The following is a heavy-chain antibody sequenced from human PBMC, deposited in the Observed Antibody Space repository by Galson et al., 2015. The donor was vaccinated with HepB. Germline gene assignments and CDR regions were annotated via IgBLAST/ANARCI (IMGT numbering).Heavy chain of an antibody. Sequence: SLRLSCAASGFTVSSDYMSWVRQAPGKGLEWVSVIQSGGSTYYADSVKGRFTISRDNSKNTLFLHMNSLRAEDTAVYYCARDLTVVVPAVGQWGQGTLVTVSS. CDR2: IQSGGST. D-gene: IGHD2-2*01. V-gene: IGHV3-66*02. CDR1: GFTVSSDY. CDR3: ARDLTVVVPAVGQ. J-gene: IGHJ4*02.